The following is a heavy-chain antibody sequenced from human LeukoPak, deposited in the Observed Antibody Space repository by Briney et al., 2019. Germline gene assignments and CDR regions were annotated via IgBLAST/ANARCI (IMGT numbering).Heavy chain of an antibody. V-gene: IGHV1-18*01. Sequence: ASVKVSCKASGYTFTSYGISWVRQAPGQGLEWMGLISAYNGNTNYAQKLQGRVTMTTDTSTSTACMELRSLRSDDTAVYYCARNLVPAATSVLPHDYWGQGTLVTVSS. D-gene: IGHD2-2*01. CDR3: ARNLVPAATSVLPHDY. CDR2: ISAYNGNT. J-gene: IGHJ4*02. CDR1: GYTFTSYG.